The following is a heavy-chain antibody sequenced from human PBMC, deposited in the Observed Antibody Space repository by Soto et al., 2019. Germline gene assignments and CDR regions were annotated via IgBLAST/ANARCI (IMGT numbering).Heavy chain of an antibody. D-gene: IGHD3-22*01. CDR1: AGSITTSY. Sequence: SETLSLTCTVSAGSITTSYWSWIRQPLGKALEWIGYISYKGSTNYNPSLKSRLTISIDTSKSQISLKLTSMTTADTAVYYCASSGIVGREVNTWFDPWGQGTLVTVSS. V-gene: IGHV4-59*01. J-gene: IGHJ5*02. CDR2: ISYKGST. CDR3: ASSGIVGREVNTWFDP.